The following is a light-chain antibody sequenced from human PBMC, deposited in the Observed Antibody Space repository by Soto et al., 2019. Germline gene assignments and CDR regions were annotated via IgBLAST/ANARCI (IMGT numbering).Light chain of an antibody. CDR2: DAS. CDR3: PQRSNWPPEVT. CDR1: QSVRSS. V-gene: IGKV3-11*01. J-gene: IGKJ3*01. Sequence: EIVLTQSPDTLSLSPGERATLSCRASQSVRSSLAWYQQKPGQAPRLLIYDASNRATGIPARFSGSGSGTDFTLTISSLESEDFAFDYCPQRSNWPPEVTFGPGTKVDIK.